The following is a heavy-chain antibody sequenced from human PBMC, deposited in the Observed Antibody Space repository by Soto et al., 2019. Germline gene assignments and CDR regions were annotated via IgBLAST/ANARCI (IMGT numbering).Heavy chain of an antibody. CDR1: GSSISNYY. CDR3: ARYCASAKCFDN. D-gene: IGHD2-2*01. J-gene: IGHJ4*02. Sequence: SETLSLTCTVSGSSISNYYWSWIRQPPGMGLEWIRYIHHSGDTNSDPSLKSRVTISIDTTKNQLSLRLSSVTAADTSLYYCARYCASAKCFDNWGQGTLVTVPS. CDR2: IHHSGDT. V-gene: IGHV4-59*01.